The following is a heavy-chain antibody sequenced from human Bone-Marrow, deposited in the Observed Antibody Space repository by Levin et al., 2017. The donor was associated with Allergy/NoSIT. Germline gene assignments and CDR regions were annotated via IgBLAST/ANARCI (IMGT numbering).Heavy chain of an antibody. Sequence: GGSLRLSCAASGFSFSDYNMNWVRQAPGKGLEWVSSISRNSRHIYYADSVQGRFTISRDNAKNSLSLQMDSLRANDTDVYFCARDDSDGGAFDYWGLGTLVTVSS. CDR3: ARDDSDGGAFDY. D-gene: IGHD5-24*01. CDR2: ISRNSRHI. J-gene: IGHJ4*02. CDR1: GFSFSDYN. V-gene: IGHV3-21*01.